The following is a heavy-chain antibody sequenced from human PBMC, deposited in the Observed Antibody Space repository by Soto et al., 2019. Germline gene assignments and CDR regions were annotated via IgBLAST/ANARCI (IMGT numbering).Heavy chain of an antibody. V-gene: IGHV4-34*01. Sequence: PSETLSLSCTVYGGSFGGYGGSWIRQPPGKGLEWIGEINHSGITKYNPSLKSRVTISGDTSRDQFSLNLGSVTAADTAVYYCAFRTMGQTGDLASSGRGTLV. D-gene: IGHD3-10*01. CDR1: GGSFGGYG. CDR3: AFRTMGQTGDLAS. CDR2: INHSGIT. J-gene: IGHJ5*02.